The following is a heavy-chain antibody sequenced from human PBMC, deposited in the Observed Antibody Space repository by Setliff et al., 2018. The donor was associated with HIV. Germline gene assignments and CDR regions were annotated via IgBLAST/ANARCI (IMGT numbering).Heavy chain of an antibody. J-gene: IGHJ3*02. CDR1: GYTFTNYA. V-gene: IGHV1-3*01. D-gene: IGHD2-8*02. CDR3: AREVGSKLESDTGGFSI. Sequence: ASVKVSCQASGYTFTNYAIHWVRQVPGQRLEWMGWIIPGNANIRYSQNFHGRVSFTRDTSANTAYMGLSSLIFEDTAVYYCAREVGSKLESDTGGFSIWGQRTKVTVSS. CDR2: IIPGNANI.